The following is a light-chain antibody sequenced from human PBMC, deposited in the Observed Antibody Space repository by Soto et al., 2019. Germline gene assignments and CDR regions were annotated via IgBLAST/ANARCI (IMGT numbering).Light chain of an antibody. J-gene: IGKJ4*01. V-gene: IGKV3D-20*02. CDR2: DAS. CDR3: QQRRNWPLT. CDR1: QSVSSSY. Sequence: EIVMTQSPATLSVSPGERATLSCRASQSVSSSYLAWYQQKPGQAPRLLIYDASNRATGFPARFSGSGSGTDFTLTISSLEPEDSAVYYCQQRRNWPLTFGGGTKVDIK.